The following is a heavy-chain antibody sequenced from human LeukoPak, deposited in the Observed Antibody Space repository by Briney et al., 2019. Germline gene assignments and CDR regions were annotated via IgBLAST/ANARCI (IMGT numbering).Heavy chain of an antibody. CDR2: IISIFGTA. Sequence: SVKVSCKASGGTFSSYAISWVRQAPGQGLEWMGSIISIFGTANYAQKFQGRVTITTDESTSTAYMELNSLRSEDTAVYYCARLVAASAGFDYWGQGTLVTVSS. D-gene: IGHD2-15*01. CDR3: ARLVAASAGFDY. J-gene: IGHJ4*02. V-gene: IGHV1-69*05. CDR1: GGTFSSYA.